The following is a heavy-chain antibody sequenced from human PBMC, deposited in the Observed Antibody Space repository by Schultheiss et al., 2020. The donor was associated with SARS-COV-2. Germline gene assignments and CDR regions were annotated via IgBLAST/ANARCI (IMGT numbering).Heavy chain of an antibody. V-gene: IGHV4-39*07. CDR3: ARSAEAGQYQLLYEGSLGY. CDR2: IYYSGST. D-gene: IGHD2-2*02. Sequence: SETLSLTCTVSGGSISSSSYYWGWIRQPPGKGLEWIGSIYYSGSTYYNPSLKSRVTISVDTSKNQFSLKLSSVTAADTAVYYCARSAEAGQYQLLYEGSLGYWGQGTLVTVSS. CDR1: GGSISSSSYY. J-gene: IGHJ4*02.